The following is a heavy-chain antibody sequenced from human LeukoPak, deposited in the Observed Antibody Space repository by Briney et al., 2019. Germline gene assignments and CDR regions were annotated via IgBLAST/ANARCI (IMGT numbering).Heavy chain of an antibody. Sequence: GSLRLSCAASGFTFSSYWMHWVRQAPGKGLVWVSRINSDGSSTSYADSVKGRFTISRDNAKNALYLQMNSLRAEDTAVYYCARGIAAARTVEYFQHWGQGTLVTVSS. J-gene: IGHJ1*01. CDR3: ARGIAAARTVEYFQH. CDR1: GFTFSSYW. V-gene: IGHV3-74*01. D-gene: IGHD6-13*01. CDR2: INSDGSST.